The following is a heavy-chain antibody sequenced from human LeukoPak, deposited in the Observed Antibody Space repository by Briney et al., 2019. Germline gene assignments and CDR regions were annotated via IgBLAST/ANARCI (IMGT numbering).Heavy chain of an antibody. V-gene: IGHV3-23*01. J-gene: IGHJ4*02. D-gene: IGHD5-24*01. CDR3: AKSGYNRFDY. Sequence: GGSLRLSCAASGFTFSSSAMSWVRQAPGKGLEWVSTISGSDSSTYYADSVKGRFTISRDNSKDTLYLQMNSLRADDTAVYYCAKSGYNRFDYWGQGTLVTVSS. CDR2: ISGSDSST. CDR1: GFTFSSSA.